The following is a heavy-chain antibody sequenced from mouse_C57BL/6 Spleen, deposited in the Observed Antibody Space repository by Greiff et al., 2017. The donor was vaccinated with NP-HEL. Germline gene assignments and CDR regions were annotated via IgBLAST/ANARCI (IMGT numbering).Heavy chain of an antibody. CDR1: GYTFTSYG. CDR2: IYPRSGNT. Sequence: VKLQESGAELARPGASVKLSCKASGYTFTSYGISWVKQRTGQGLEWIGEIYPRSGNTYYNEKFKGKATLTADKSSSTAYMELRSLTSEDSAVYFCARYGSSPYAMDYWGQGTSVTVSS. CDR3: ARYGSSPYAMDY. J-gene: IGHJ4*01. D-gene: IGHD1-1*01. V-gene: IGHV1-81*01.